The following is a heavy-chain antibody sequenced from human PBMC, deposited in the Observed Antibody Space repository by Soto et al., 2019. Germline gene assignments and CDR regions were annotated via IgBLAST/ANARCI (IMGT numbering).Heavy chain of an antibody. CDR3: ARGAYGDYLPLWF. CDR1: GFAFDDYG. Sequence: EEQLVGSGGGVVRPGGSLRLSCAASGFAFDDYGMSWVRQAPGKGLEWVAGINWNGGRTGHIYSVKGRFTISRDNAKNSLYLQMNSLSAEDTALYYCARGAYGDYLPLWFWGQGTLVSVSS. V-gene: IGHV3-20*04. D-gene: IGHD4-17*01. J-gene: IGHJ4*02. CDR2: INWNGGRT.